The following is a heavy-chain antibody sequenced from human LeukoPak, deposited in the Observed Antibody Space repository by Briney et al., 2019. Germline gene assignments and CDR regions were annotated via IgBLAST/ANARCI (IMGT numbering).Heavy chain of an antibody. CDR2: IWYDGSNK. CDR3: AKALSDDYYYYMDV. CDR1: GFTFSSYG. Sequence: GGSLRLSCAASGFTFSSYGMHWVRQAPGKGLEWAAVIWYDGSNKYYADSVKGRFTISRDNSKNTLYLQMNSLRAEDTAVYYCAKALSDDYYYYMDVWGKGTTVTVSS. V-gene: IGHV3-33*06. J-gene: IGHJ6*03.